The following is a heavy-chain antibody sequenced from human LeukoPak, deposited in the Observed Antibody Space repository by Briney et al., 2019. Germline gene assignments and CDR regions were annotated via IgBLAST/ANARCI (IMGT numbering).Heavy chain of an antibody. CDR3: ARGAYGDNGRGY. D-gene: IGHD4-17*01. J-gene: IGHJ4*02. V-gene: IGHV3-48*03. Sequence: GGSLRLSCAASGFTFSSYEMNWVRRAPGKGLEWVSYIYKTGTTTYYADSVRGRFTISRDNARNSLFLQMNSLRAEDTAVCYCARGAYGDNGRGYWGQGTLVTVS. CDR2: IYKTGTTT. CDR1: GFTFSSYE.